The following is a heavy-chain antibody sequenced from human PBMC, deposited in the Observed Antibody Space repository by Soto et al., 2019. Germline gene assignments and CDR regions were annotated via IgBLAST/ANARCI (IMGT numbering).Heavy chain of an antibody. V-gene: IGHV4-59*01. CDR1: GCSITSYY. D-gene: IGHD2-2*01. CDR3: ARWVGYCTSSSCYYWFDP. Sequence: SETLSLTCTVSGCSITSYYWSWIRHPPGKGLEWIGYIHYSGSTNYNSSLKSRVTITVDTSKNKISLNLNSVTAADTAVYYCARWVGYCTSSSCYYWFDPWGQGTLVTVS. CDR2: IHYSGST. J-gene: IGHJ5*02.